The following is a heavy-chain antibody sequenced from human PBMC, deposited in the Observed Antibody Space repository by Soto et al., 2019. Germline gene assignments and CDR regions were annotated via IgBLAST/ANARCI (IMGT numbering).Heavy chain of an antibody. V-gene: IGHV1-18*01. D-gene: IGHD6-19*01. CDR1: GYTFISYG. CDR3: ARDPVAGTYFDY. J-gene: IGHJ4*02. Sequence: QVKLVQSGAEVKKPGASVKVSCKASGYTFISYGISWVRQAPGQGLEWMGWINAFNGNTNYAQKLQGRVTMTRDTSTSTADMELRSLRSDDTAVYYCARDPVAGTYFDYWGQGTLVTVSS. CDR2: INAFNGNT.